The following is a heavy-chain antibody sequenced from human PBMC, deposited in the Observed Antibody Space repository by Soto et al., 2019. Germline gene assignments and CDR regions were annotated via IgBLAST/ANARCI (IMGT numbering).Heavy chain of an antibody. D-gene: IGHD1-26*01. CDR2: IDYNGVT. J-gene: IGHJ4*02. CDR3: GKVMIATSPNPDSDY. CDR1: GASISSRDYY. Sequence: ETLSLTCTVSGASISSRDYYWGWIRQTPGKGLEWIGNIDYNGVTYYNPSLKSRVTVSKDTSKNQFSLKVASVTAADTAIYYCGKVMIATSPNPDSDYLGQGTKGTVSS. V-gene: IGHV4-39*01.